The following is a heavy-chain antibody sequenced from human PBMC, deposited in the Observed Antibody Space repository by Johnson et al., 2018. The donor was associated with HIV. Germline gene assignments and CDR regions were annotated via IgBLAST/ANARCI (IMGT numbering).Heavy chain of an antibody. CDR3: ARDGYSSSSFGAFDI. D-gene: IGHD6-6*01. CDR1: GFTFSSYA. CDR2: ISGSGGST. Sequence: VQLVESGGGVVQPGRSLRLSCAASGFTFSSYAMSWVRQAPGKGLEWVSAISGSGGSTYYADSVKGRFSISRDNSKNTLYLQMNSLRAEDTAVYYCARDGYSSSSFGAFDIWGQGTMVTVSS. J-gene: IGHJ3*02. V-gene: IGHV3-23*04.